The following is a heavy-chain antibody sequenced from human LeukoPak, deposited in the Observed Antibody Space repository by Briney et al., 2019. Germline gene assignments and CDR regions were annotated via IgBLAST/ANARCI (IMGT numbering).Heavy chain of an antibody. Sequence: SETLSLTCTVSGGSIAGHFWSWIRQPPGKGLEWIGYIYHSGITNYSPFLKSRVTISVDTSKNQFSLELNSVTAADTAVYYCARDGYSRSSLFDSWGQETLVTVSS. CDR2: IYHSGIT. D-gene: IGHD1-26*01. V-gene: IGHV4-59*11. CDR1: GGSIAGHF. CDR3: ARDGYSRSSLFDS. J-gene: IGHJ4*02.